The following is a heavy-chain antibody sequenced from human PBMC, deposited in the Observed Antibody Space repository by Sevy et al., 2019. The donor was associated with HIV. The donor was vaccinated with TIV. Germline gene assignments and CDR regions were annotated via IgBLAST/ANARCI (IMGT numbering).Heavy chain of an antibody. V-gene: IGHV4-34*01. CDR1: GGSFSGYY. D-gene: IGHD3-10*01. CDR2: INHSGST. Sequence: SETLSLTCAVYGGSFSGYYWSWIRQPPGKGLEWIGEINHSGSTNYNPSLKSRVTISVDTSKNQFSLKLSSVTAADTAVYYCARGRGGFGESRYFDYWGQGTLVTVSS. CDR3: ARGRGGFGESRYFDY. J-gene: IGHJ4*02.